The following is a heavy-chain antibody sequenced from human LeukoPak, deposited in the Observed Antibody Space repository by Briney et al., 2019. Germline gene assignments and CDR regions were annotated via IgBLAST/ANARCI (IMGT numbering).Heavy chain of an antibody. V-gene: IGHV3-7*01. CDR1: GLSLNSYA. J-gene: IGHJ6*03. CDR2: IKQDGSEK. D-gene: IGHD2-21*01. Sequence: GGSLRLSCTASGLSLNSYAMSWVRQAPGKGLEWVANIKQDGSEKYYVDSVKGRFTISRDNAKNSLYLQMNSLRAEDTAVYYCARDFNSARPYYYYYMDVWGKGTTVTVSS. CDR3: ARDFNSARPYYYYYMDV.